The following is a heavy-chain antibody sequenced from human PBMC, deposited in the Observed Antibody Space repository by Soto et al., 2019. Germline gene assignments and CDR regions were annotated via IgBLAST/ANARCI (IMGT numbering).Heavy chain of an antibody. V-gene: IGHV3-23*01. CDR3: AKAKGSFDHTGPDQ. Sequence: EVQLLESGGGLIQPGGSLRLSCATFGFSFSNYAMSWVRQAPGKGLEWVSGFGVDYVTYYADSVRCRFTISRANSKKTLYLQMNRLRAEDTALYYCAKAKGSFDHTGPDQWGQGTLVSVSS. CDR2: FGVDYVT. D-gene: IGHD2-8*02. J-gene: IGHJ4*02. CDR1: GFSFSNYA.